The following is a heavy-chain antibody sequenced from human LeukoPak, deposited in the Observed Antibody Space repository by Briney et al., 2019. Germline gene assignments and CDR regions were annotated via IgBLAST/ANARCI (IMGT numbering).Heavy chain of an antibody. CDR2: ISGSGGST. CDR1: GFTFSSYA. CDR3: AKDESVEVGATWH. V-gene: IGHV3-23*01. D-gene: IGHD1-26*01. Sequence: PGGSLRLFCAASGFTFSSYAMSWVRQAPGKGLEWGSAISGSGGSTYYADSAKGRFTISRDNSKNTLYLQMNSLRAEDTAVYHCAKDESVEVGATWHWGQGTLVTVPS. J-gene: IGHJ4*02.